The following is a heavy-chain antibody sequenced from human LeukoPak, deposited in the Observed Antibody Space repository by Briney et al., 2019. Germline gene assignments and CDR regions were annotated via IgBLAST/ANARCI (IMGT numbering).Heavy chain of an antibody. Sequence: PSETLSLTCAVYGGSFSGYYWSWIRQPPGKGLEWIGEINHSGSTNYNPSLKSRVTISVDTSKNQFSLKLSSVTAADTAVYYCARGVYCSGGSCSEYFQHWGQGTLVTVSS. J-gene: IGHJ1*01. CDR1: GGSFSGYY. CDR2: INHSGST. V-gene: IGHV4-34*01. D-gene: IGHD2-15*01. CDR3: ARGVYCSGGSCSEYFQH.